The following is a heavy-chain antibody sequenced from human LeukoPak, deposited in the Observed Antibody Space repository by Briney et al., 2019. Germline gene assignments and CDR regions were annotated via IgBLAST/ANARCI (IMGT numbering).Heavy chain of an antibody. V-gene: IGHV4-59*12. CDR2: IYYSGST. CDR3: ARRGRKLL. D-gene: IGHD1-14*01. Sequence: SETLSLTCTVSGGSISSYYWSWIRQPPGKGLEWVGYIYYSGSTNYNPTLKSRVTISVDTSKNQFSLKLSSVTAADTAVYYCARRGRKLLWGQGTLVTVSS. CDR1: GGSISSYY. J-gene: IGHJ4*02.